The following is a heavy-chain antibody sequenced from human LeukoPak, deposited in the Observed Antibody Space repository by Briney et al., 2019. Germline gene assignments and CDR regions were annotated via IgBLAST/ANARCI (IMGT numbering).Heavy chain of an antibody. CDR1: GFTFIGYG. J-gene: IGHJ4*02. V-gene: IGHV3-30*02. Sequence: GVSLRLSCAASGFTFIGYGMHWVRQAPGKGLEWVAFIGFDGTNKYYADSVKGRFTISRDNSKNTLYLQMNSLRAEDTAVYYCAKDFYYGSGGHQGYFDYWGQGTLGTVSS. D-gene: IGHD3-10*01. CDR2: IGFDGTNK. CDR3: AKDFYYGSGGHQGYFDY.